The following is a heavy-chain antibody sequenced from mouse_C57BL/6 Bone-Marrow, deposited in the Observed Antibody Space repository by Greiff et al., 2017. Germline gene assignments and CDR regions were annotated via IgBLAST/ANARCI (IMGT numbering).Heavy chain of an antibody. V-gene: IGHV1-55*01. CDR2: IYPGSGST. CDR3: ARSHYYGSSYDAMDY. CDR1: GYTFTSYW. D-gene: IGHD1-1*01. J-gene: IGHJ4*01. Sequence: VQLQQPGAELVKPGASVKMSCKASGYTFTSYWLTWVKQRPGQGLVWIGDIYPGSGSTNYNEKFKSKATLTVDTSSSTAYMQLSSLTSEDSAVYYCARSHYYGSSYDAMDYWGQGTSVTVSS.